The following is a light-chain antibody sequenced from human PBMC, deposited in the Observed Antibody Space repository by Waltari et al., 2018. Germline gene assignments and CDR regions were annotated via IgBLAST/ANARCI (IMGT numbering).Light chain of an antibody. J-gene: IGKJ4*01. CDR1: QGISYY. Sequence: DIQMTQSPSSLSASVGDRVTITCRASQGISYYLAWYQQIPGKAPKLLIYKASTLQSGVPSRFSVSETGTEFTLTISSLQPEDFATYYCQQHNSNPLTFGGGTKVEIK. V-gene: IGKV1-17*01. CDR3: QQHNSNPLT. CDR2: KAS.